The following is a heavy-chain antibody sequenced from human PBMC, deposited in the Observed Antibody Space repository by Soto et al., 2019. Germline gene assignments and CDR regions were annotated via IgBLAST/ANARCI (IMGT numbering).Heavy chain of an antibody. CDR3: AKLIDSSGYLDPTKYYYYYYGMDV. D-gene: IGHD3-22*01. J-gene: IGHJ6*02. CDR2: ISYDGSNK. Sequence: GGSLRLSCAASGFTFSSYGMHWVRQAPGKGLEWVAVISYDGSNKYYADSVKGRFTISRDNSKNTLYLQTNSLRAEDTAVYYCAKLIDSSGYLDPTKYYYYYYGMDVWGQGTTVTVSS. CDR1: GFTFSSYG. V-gene: IGHV3-30*18.